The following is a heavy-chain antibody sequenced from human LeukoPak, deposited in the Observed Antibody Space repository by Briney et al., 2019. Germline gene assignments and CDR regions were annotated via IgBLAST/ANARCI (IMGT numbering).Heavy chain of an antibody. CDR1: GFTFSSYG. Sequence: GGSLRLSCAASGFTFSSYGMHWVRQAPGKGLEWVAVISYDGSNKYYADSVKGRFTISRDNSKNTLYLQMNSLRAEDTAVYYCAKAITMVRGVIFGPYYYYYGMDVWGQGTTVTVSS. V-gene: IGHV3-30*18. J-gene: IGHJ6*02. CDR2: ISYDGSNK. CDR3: AKAITMVRGVIFGPYYYYYGMDV. D-gene: IGHD3-10*01.